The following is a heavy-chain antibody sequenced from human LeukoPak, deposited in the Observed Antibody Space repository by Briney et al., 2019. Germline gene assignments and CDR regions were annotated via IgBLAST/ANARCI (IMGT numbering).Heavy chain of an antibody. CDR3: ARIGRATYSSGWYPPGI. V-gene: IGHV4-34*01. Sequence: SETLSLTRAVYGGSFSGYYWSWIRQPPGKGLEWIGEINHSGSTNYNPSLKSRVTISVDTSKNQFSLKLSSVTAADTAVYYCARIGRATYSSGWYPPGIWGQGTLVTVSS. J-gene: IGHJ4*02. D-gene: IGHD6-19*01. CDR1: GGSFSGYY. CDR2: INHSGST.